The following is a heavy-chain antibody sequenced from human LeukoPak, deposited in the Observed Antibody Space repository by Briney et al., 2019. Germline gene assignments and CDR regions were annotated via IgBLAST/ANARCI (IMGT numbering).Heavy chain of an antibody. J-gene: IGHJ3*02. V-gene: IGHV3-7*03. CDR3: AKFLWFGESLDAFDI. Sequence: GGSLRLSCAASGFTFSKSWMSWVRQAPGQGLEWVAAIQDDGSVKDYVDSVKGRFTISRDNAKNSLYLQMNSLRAEDTAVYYCAKFLWFGESLDAFDIWGQGTMVTVSS. CDR2: IQDDGSVK. CDR1: GFTFSKSW. D-gene: IGHD3-10*01.